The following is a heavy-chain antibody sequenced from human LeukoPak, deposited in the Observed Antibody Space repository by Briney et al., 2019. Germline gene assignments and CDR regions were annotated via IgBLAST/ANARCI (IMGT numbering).Heavy chain of an antibody. Sequence: AGGSLRLSCAASGFTFSSHWMHWVRQAPGKGLVWVSRINSDGSSISYADSVKGRFTISRDNSKNTLYLQMNSLRAEDTAVYYCARQYCSSTSCHYGMDVWGQGTTVTVSS. D-gene: IGHD2-2*01. CDR3: ARQYCSSTSCHYGMDV. CDR1: GFTFSSHW. J-gene: IGHJ6*02. CDR2: INSDGSSI. V-gene: IGHV3-74*01.